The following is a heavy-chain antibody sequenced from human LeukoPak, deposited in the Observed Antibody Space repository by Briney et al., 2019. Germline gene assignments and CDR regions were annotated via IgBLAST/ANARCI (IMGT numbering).Heavy chain of an antibody. CDR2: ISYDGSDK. D-gene: IGHD6-13*01. J-gene: IGHJ3*02. V-gene: IGHV3-30-3*01. Sequence: PGGSLRLSCAASGFTFSNYAIHWVRQAPGKGLEWVAVISYDGSDKYYADSVKGRFTTSRDNSKNTLFLQMDSLRAEDTAVYHCARAFCDRSSCRIGAFDIWGQGTMVSVSS. CDR1: GFTFSNYA. CDR3: ARAFCDRSSCRIGAFDI.